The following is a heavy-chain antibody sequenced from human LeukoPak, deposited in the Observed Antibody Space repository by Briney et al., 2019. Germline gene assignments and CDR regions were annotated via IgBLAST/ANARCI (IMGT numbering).Heavy chain of an antibody. D-gene: IGHD6-13*01. J-gene: IGHJ4*02. CDR3: AKVLAAADQHNDY. CDR1: GFTFSSYS. V-gene: IGHV3-21*01. Sequence: GGSLRLPCAASGFTFSSYSMNWVRQAPGKGLEWVSSISSSSSYIYYADSVKGRFTISRDNSKNTLYLQMNSLRAEDTAVYYCAKVLAAADQHNDYWGQGTLVTVSS. CDR2: ISSSSSYI.